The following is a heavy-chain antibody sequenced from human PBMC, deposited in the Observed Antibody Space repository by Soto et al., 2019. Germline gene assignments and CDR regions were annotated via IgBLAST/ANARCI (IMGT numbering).Heavy chain of an antibody. J-gene: IGHJ4*02. V-gene: IGHV3-33*01. CDR3: ARDNYGGNSRFDY. Sequence: QVQLVESGGGVVQPGRSLRLSCAASGFTFSNYGMHWVRQAPGKGLEWVAVIWYGGSDKYYANSVKGRFTISRDNXKNTLYLQMNSLRAEDTAVYYCARDNYGGNSRFDYWGQGTLVTVSS. CDR2: IWYGGSDK. CDR1: GFTFSNYG. D-gene: IGHD4-17*01.